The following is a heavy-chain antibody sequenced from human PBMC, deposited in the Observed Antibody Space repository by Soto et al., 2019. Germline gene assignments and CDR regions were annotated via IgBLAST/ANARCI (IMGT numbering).Heavy chain of an antibody. CDR3: ARSHEWLLPTYYYYGMDV. CDR2: IYHSGST. V-gene: IGHV4-4*02. CDR1: GGSISSSNW. J-gene: IGHJ6*02. Sequence: SETLSLTCAVSGGSISSSNWWSWVRQPPGKGLEWIGEIYHSGSTNYNPSLKSRVPISVDKSKNQFSLKLSSVTAADTAVYYCARSHEWLLPTYYYYGMDVWGQGTTVTVSS. D-gene: IGHD3-22*01.